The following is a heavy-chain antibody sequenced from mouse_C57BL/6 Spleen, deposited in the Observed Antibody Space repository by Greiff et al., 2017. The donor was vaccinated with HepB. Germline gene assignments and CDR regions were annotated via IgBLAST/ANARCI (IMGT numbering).Heavy chain of an antibody. Sequence: LVESGAELVRPGTSVKMSCKASGYTFTNYWIGWAKQRPGHGLEWIGDIYPGGGYTNYNEKFKGKATLTADKSSSTAYMQFSSLTSEDSAIYYCAREAGLLRYFDVWGTGTTVTVSS. CDR2: IYPGGGYT. J-gene: IGHJ1*03. CDR3: AREAGLLRYFDV. V-gene: IGHV1-63*01. D-gene: IGHD2-3*01. CDR1: GYTFTNYW.